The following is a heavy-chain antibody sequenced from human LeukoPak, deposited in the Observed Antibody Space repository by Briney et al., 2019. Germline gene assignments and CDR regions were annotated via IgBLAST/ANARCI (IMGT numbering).Heavy chain of an antibody. CDR2: INTDSSTI. CDR1: GFTFSTYR. CDR3: ARATSTSSPTFVY. J-gene: IGHJ4*02. V-gene: IGHV3-48*02. D-gene: IGHD2-2*01. Sequence: QSGGSLRLSCAASGFTFSTYRMNWVRQAPGKGLEWLSYINTDSSTIYYTDSLKGRFTISRDNAKNSLYLQMNSLRDEDTAVYYCARATSTSSPTFVYWGQGTLVTVSS.